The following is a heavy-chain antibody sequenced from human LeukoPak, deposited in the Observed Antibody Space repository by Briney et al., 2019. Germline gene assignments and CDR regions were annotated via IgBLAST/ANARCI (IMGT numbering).Heavy chain of an antibody. CDR3: ARRAGGGI. V-gene: IGHV4-34*01. J-gene: IGHJ3*02. CDR1: GGSFSGYY. Sequence: SETLSLTCAVYGGSFSGYYWSWIRQPPGKGLEWIGEINHSGSTNYNPSLKSRVTISVDTSKNQFSLKLSSVTAADTAVYYCARRAGGGIWGQGTMVTVSS. D-gene: IGHD3-10*01. CDR2: INHSGST.